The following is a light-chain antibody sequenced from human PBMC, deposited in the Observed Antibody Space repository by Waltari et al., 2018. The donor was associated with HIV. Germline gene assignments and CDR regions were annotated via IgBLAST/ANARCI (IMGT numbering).Light chain of an antibody. CDR1: SSDIGTSTS. CDR2: EVK. V-gene: IGLV2-8*01. Sequence: QSALTQPPSASRSPGQPATTSCTGISSDIGTSTSVSCYQPYTRKAPKVMIHEVKKRPSGVPDRFSGSKSGNTASLTVSGLQAEDEAYYYCSSYAGSNSWVFGGGTKLTVL. J-gene: IGLJ3*02. CDR3: SSYAGSNSWV.